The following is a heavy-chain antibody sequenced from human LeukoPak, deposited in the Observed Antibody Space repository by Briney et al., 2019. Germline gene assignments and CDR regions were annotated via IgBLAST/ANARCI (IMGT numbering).Heavy chain of an antibody. CDR2: IRYDGSNK. Sequence: GGSLRLSCAASGFTFSSYGMHWVRQAPGKGLEWVAFIRYDGSNKYYADSVKGRFTISRDNSKNTLYLQMNSLRAEDTAVYYCAKLLNPHVAFDIWGQGAMVTVSS. V-gene: IGHV3-30*02. J-gene: IGHJ3*02. D-gene: IGHD1-26*01. CDR1: GFTFSSYG. CDR3: AKLLNPHVAFDI.